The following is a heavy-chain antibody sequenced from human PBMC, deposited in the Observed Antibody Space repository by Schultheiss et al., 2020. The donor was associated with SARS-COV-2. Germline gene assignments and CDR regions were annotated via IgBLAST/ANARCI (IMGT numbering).Heavy chain of an antibody. J-gene: IGHJ6*02. CDR2: ISTSGGST. V-gene: IGHV3-NL1*01. CDR1: GFTFSRYG. CDR3: ARETGMDV. Sequence: GGSLRLSCAVSGFTFSRYGMHWVRQAPGKGLEWVSGISTSGGSTYYADSVKGRFTISRDNSKNTLYLQMNSLRAEDTAVYYCARETGMDVWGQGTTVTVSS.